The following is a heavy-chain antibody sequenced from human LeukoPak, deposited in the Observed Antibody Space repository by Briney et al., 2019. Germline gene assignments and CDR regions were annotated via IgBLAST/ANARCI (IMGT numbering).Heavy chain of an antibody. CDR3: AATDIVVVPAAMTSTYNWNYEGVWFDP. CDR2: IYYSGST. CDR1: GGSFSGYY. D-gene: IGHD2-2*01. V-gene: IGHV4-59*01. Sequence: PSETLSLTCAVYGGSFSGYYWSWIRQPPGKGLEWIGYIYYSGSTNYNPSLKSRVTISVDTSKNQFSLKLSSVTAADTAVYYCAATDIVVVPAAMTSTYNWNYEGVWFDPWGQGTLVTVSS. J-gene: IGHJ5*02.